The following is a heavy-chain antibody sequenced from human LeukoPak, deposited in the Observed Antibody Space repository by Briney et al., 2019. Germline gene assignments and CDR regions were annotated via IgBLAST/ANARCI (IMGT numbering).Heavy chain of an antibody. CDR2: IRSKAYGGTT. CDR3: TRGPLLRFLEWSEGYFQH. J-gene: IGHJ1*01. V-gene: IGHV3-49*04. D-gene: IGHD3-3*01. Sequence: GRSLRLSCTASGFTFGDYAMGWVRQAPGKGLEWVGFIRSKAYGGTTEYAASVKGRFTISRDDSKGIAYLQMNSLKTEDTAVYYCTRGPLLRFLEWSEGYFQHWGQGTLVTVSS. CDR1: GFTFGDYA.